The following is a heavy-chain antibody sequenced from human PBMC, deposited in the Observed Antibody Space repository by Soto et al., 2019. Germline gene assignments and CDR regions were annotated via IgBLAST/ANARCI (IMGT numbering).Heavy chain of an antibody. J-gene: IGHJ6*02. CDR3: ARPPRGDITIMDV. V-gene: IGHV5-10-1*01. Sequence: PGESLKISCKGSGYSFTSYGISGVRQMPGKGLEWMGRIDPSDSYTNYSPSFQGHVTISADKSISTAYLQWSSLKASDTAMYYCARPPRGDITIMDVWGQGTTVTVSS. CDR1: GYSFTSYG. CDR2: IDPSDSYT. D-gene: IGHD3-9*01.